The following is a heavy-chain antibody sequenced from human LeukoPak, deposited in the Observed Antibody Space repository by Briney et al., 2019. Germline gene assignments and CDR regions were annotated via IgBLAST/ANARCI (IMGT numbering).Heavy chain of an antibody. CDR1: GFIFSNYW. J-gene: IGHJ4*01. D-gene: IGHD3-3*01. Sequence: PGGSLRLSCAASGFIFSNYWMSWVRRAPGKGLEWVANIKQDGSETYYVDSVRGRFTISRDNAKNSLYLQMNSLRADDTAIYYCARDFWGAYRVDFFAYWGQGTLVTVSS. CDR3: ARDFWGAYRVDFFAY. V-gene: IGHV3-7*01. CDR2: IKQDGSET.